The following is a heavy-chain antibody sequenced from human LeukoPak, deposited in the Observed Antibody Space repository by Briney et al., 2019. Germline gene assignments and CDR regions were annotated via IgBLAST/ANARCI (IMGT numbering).Heavy chain of an antibody. V-gene: IGHV3-21*06. CDR3: ARRAMTERGHSYGLDY. CDR2: ISSNSDYV. CDR1: GFTFRTYS. J-gene: IGHJ4*02. Sequence: GGSLRLSCAASGFTFRTYSMNWVRQAPGKGLEWVSSISSNSDYVYYADSVKGRFTISRDNAKNSMYLQMNSLRAEDTAVYYCARRAMTERGHSYGLDYWGQGTLVTVSS. D-gene: IGHD5-18*01.